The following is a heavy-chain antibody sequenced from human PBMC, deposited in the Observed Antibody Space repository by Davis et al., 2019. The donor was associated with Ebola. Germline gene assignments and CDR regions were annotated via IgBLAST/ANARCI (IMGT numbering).Heavy chain of an antibody. J-gene: IGHJ4*02. D-gene: IGHD2-15*01. CDR2: ISSSGSTI. CDR3: AIPDCSGANCYSVYIKN. CDR1: GFTFSSYE. V-gene: IGHV3-48*03. Sequence: LSLTCAASGFTFSSYEMNWVRQAPGKGLEWVSYISSSGSTIYYADSVKGRFTISRDNSNNLLYLQMNSLRAEDTAVYYCAIPDCSGANCYSVYIKNWGQGTLVTVSS.